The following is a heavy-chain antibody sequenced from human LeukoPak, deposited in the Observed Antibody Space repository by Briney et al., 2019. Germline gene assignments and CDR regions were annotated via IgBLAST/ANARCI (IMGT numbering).Heavy chain of an antibody. CDR2: IGTAGDT. D-gene: IGHD1-1*01. J-gene: IGHJ5*02. CDR3: ARGFETGFDP. V-gene: IGHV3-13*01. Sequence: GGSLRLSCAASGFTFSSYDMHWVRQATGKGLEWVSAIGTAGDTYYPGSVKGRFTISRDNAKNSLYLQMNNLRAGDTAVYYCARGFETGFDPWGQGTLVTVSS. CDR1: GFTFSSYD.